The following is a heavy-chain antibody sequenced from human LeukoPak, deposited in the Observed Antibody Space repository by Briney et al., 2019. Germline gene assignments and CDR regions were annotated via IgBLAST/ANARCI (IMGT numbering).Heavy chain of an antibody. CDR3: ARLGRYCGGDCSRAFDI. D-gene: IGHD2-21*02. J-gene: IGHJ3*02. Sequence: GGSLRLSCAASGFTVSSNYMSWVRQAPGKGLEWVSVIYSGGSTYYADSVKGRFTIPRDNSKNTLYLQMNSLRAEDTAVYYCARLGRYCGGDCSRAFDIWGQGTMVTVSS. CDR1: GFTVSSNY. CDR2: IYSGGST. V-gene: IGHV3-53*01.